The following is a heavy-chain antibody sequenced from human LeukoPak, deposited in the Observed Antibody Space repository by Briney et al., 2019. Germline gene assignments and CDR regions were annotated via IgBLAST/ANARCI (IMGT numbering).Heavy chain of an antibody. CDR1: GFTFSNYA. D-gene: IGHD2-2*01. J-gene: IGHJ4*02. Sequence: PGGSLRLSCAASGFTFSNYAMSWVRQAPGKGLEWVSVISGSGGSTYYADSVKGRFTISRDNSKNTLYLQMNSLRAEDTAVYYCAKGAYCSSTSCPIDYWGQGTLVTASS. CDR3: AKGAYCSSTSCPIDY. CDR2: ISGSGGST. V-gene: IGHV3-23*01.